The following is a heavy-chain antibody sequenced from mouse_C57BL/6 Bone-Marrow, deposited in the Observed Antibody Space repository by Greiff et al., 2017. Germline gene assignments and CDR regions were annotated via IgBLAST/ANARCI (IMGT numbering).Heavy chain of an antibody. D-gene: IGHD2-10*01. Sequence: QVQLQQPGAELVKPGASVKLSCKASGYTFTSYWMHWVKQRPGQGLEWIGMIHPNSGSTNYNEKLKSKATLTVDKSSSTAYMQLSSLTSEDSAVYYCATKLLLFMDYWGQGTSVTVSS. J-gene: IGHJ4*01. V-gene: IGHV1-64*01. CDR3: ATKLLLFMDY. CDR1: GYTFTSYW. CDR2: IHPNSGST.